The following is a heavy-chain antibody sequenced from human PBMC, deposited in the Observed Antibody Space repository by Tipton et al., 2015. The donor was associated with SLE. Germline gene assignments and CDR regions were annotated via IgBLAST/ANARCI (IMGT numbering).Heavy chain of an antibody. CDR3: VKGVQPYYYYYMDV. CDR1: GFTFSNFG. Sequence: QVQLVQSGGGVVQPGRSLRLSCAASGFTFSNFGMHWVRQAPGKGLEWVAVISYDGSNKYYADSVKGRFTISRDNSKNTLYLQMSSLRAEDTAVYYCVKGVQPYYYYYMDVWGKGTTVTVSS. J-gene: IGHJ6*03. D-gene: IGHD6-13*01. CDR2: ISYDGSNK. V-gene: IGHV3-30*18.